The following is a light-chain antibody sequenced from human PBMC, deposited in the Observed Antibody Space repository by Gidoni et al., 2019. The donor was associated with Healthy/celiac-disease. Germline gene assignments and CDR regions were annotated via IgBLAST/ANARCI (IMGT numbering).Light chain of an antibody. CDR2: WAS. CDR1: QSVLYSSNNKNY. CDR3: QQYYSTPA. V-gene: IGKV4-1*01. J-gene: IGKJ1*01. Sequence: DIVMTQSPDSLAVSLGERATIHCKSSQSVLYSSNNKNYLAWYQKKPGQPPKLLIYWASTRESGVPDRFSGSGSGTDFTLTISSLQDEDVAVYYCQQYYSTPAFGQXTKVEIK.